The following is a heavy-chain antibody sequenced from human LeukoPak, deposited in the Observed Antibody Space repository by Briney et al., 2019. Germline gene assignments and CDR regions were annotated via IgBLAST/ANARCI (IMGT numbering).Heavy chain of an antibody. CDR2: ISGSGGST. J-gene: IGHJ6*02. D-gene: IGHD5-12*01. V-gene: IGHV3-23*01. Sequence: GGSLRLSCAASGFTFSSYAMSWVRQAPGKGLEWVSAISGSGGSTYYADSVKGRFTISRDNAKNSLYLQMNSLRAEDTAVYYCARDIYSGYDHPPYGMDVWGQGTTVTVSS. CDR3: ARDIYSGYDHPPYGMDV. CDR1: GFTFSSYA.